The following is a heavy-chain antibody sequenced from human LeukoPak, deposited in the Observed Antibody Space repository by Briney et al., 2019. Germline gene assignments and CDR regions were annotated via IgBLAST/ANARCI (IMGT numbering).Heavy chain of an antibody. Sequence: PGGSLRLSCAASGFTVSSNYMSWVRQAPGKGLDWGSMIYSGGSTNYADSVKGRFTISRDSSKNTLYLQMNSLRAEDTAVYYCVTRLAWGQGTLVTVSS. D-gene: IGHD3-16*01. CDR3: VTRLA. CDR1: GFTVSSNY. CDR2: IYSGGST. V-gene: IGHV3-53*01. J-gene: IGHJ5*02.